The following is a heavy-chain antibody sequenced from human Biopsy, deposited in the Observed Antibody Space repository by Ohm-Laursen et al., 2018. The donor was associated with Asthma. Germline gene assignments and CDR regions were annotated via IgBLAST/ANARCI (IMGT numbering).Heavy chain of an antibody. Sequence: SLRLSLAASRCSFSNFAIHWVRQAPGKGLEWVGVISKDASTQDYADSVKGRFTMARDNSKNTLDLQMNSLREEDTAVYYCLSDGTDDAFDIWGQGTVVSVSS. CDR1: RCSFSNFA. D-gene: IGHD1-1*01. CDR2: ISKDASTQ. V-gene: IGHV3-30*01. J-gene: IGHJ3*02. CDR3: LSDGTDDAFDI.